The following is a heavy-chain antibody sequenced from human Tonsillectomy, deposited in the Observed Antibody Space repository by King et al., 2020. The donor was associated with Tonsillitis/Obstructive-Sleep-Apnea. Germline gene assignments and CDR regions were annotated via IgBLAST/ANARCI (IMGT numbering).Heavy chain of an antibody. Sequence: QLVQSGAEVKKPGASLRISCKGSGNSFINYCFSWVRQMSGKGLEWMGRIDPSNSYTKYGPSFQGRVTISVDKSISTAYLQWSSLEASDTAMYYCARHPAGYNFGTNQFDPWGQGTLVTVSS. CDR2: IDPSNSYT. J-gene: IGHJ5*02. CDR3: ARHPAGYNFGTNQFDP. CDR1: GNSFINYC. D-gene: IGHD5-18*01. V-gene: IGHV5-10-1*01.